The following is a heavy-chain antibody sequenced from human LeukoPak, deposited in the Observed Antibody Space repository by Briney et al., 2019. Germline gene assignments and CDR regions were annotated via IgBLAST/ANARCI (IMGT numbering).Heavy chain of an antibody. V-gene: IGHV4-59*01. CDR3: ARTTEGGYTYDYFYYYYMDV. D-gene: IGHD5-18*01. J-gene: IGHJ6*03. CDR1: GGSFSGYF. Sequence: PSETLSLTCAVYGGSFSGYFWSWIRQPPGPGLEWIGYIYYSWSTKYTPSLKSRVTISVNTSKNQFSLKLSSVTAADTAVYYCARTTEGGYTYDYFYYYYMDVWGKGTTVTISS. CDR2: IYYSWST.